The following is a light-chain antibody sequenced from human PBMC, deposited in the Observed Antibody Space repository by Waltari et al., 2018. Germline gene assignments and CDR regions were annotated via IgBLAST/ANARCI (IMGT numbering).Light chain of an antibody. V-gene: IGLV3-21*03. Sequence: SYVLTQSPSVSVAPGKTASITCGGDNIGSKTVHWYQQRPGQAPVLVVFDDSDRPSGIPERFSGSNSGNTATLTISRVEAGDEADYSCQVWDSSNDHVVFGGGTKLTVL. CDR3: QVWDSSNDHVV. CDR2: DDS. J-gene: IGLJ3*02. CDR1: NIGSKT.